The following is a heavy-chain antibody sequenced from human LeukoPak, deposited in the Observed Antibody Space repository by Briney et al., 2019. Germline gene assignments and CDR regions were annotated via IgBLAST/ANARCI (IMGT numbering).Heavy chain of an antibody. CDR2: INPSGGST. CDR1: GYTFTSYY. Sequence: ASVKVSCKASGYTFTSYYMHWVRQAPGQGLEWMGIINPSGGSTSYAQKFQGRVTMTRDMSTSTVYMELSSLRSEDTAVYYCARGQVIYGDYGGDYMDVWGKGTTVTVSS. J-gene: IGHJ6*03. D-gene: IGHD4-17*01. V-gene: IGHV1-46*01. CDR3: ARGQVIYGDYGGDYMDV.